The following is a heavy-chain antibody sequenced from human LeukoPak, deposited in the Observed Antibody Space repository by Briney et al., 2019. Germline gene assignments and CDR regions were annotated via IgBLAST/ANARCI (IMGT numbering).Heavy chain of an antibody. D-gene: IGHD1-26*01. Sequence: PGGSLRLSCAASGFTFSSYSMNWVRQAPGKGLEWVSFISSSSSTIYYADSVKGRFTISRDNAKNSLYLRMNSLRAEDTAVYYCAIDRGGSYSAIDYWGQGTLVTVSS. V-gene: IGHV3-48*04. CDR3: AIDRGGSYSAIDY. CDR2: ISSSSSTI. J-gene: IGHJ4*02. CDR1: GFTFSSYS.